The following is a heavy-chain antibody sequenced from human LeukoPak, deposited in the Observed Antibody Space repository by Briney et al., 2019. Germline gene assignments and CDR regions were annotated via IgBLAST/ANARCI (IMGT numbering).Heavy chain of an antibody. V-gene: IGHV1-69*06. CDR1: GGTFSSYA. Sequence: SVTVSCKASGGTFSSYAISWVRQAPGQGLEWMGGIIPIFGTANYAQKFQGRVTITADKSTSTAYMELSSLRSEDTAVYYCARDRSYCANGVCYGGWFDPWGQGTLVTVSS. CDR2: IIPIFGTA. CDR3: ARDRSYCANGVCYGGWFDP. D-gene: IGHD2-8*01. J-gene: IGHJ5*02.